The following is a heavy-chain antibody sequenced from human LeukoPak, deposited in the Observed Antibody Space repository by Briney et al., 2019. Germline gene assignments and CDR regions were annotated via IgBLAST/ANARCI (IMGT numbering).Heavy chain of an antibody. CDR2: IYYNGNT. CDR3: ARGRSNYYGMDV. V-gene: IGHV4-59*01. Sequence: SETLSLTCSVSDGSINSYYWNWIRRPPGKGLEWIGYIYYNGNTNYSPSLKSRVTKSVDTSKNLFSLKVSSVTAADTAVYYCARGRSNYYGMDVWGQGTTVSVSS. D-gene: IGHD1-26*01. CDR1: DGSINSYY. J-gene: IGHJ6*02.